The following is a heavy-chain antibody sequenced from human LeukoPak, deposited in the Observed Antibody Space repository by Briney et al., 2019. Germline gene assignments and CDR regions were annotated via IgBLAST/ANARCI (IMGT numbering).Heavy chain of an antibody. CDR2: ISASNVNT. D-gene: IGHD6-13*01. J-gene: IGHJ4*02. CDR3: ATDTSYSWYDTFGEY. V-gene: IGHV1-18*01. Sequence: ASVKVSCKASGYTFTSYGISWVRQAPGQGLEWMGWISASNVNTDYAQKFQGRVTMTTDTSTTTAYMELRSLRSDDTAVYYCATDTSYSWYDTFGEYWGQGTLVTVSS. CDR1: GYTFTSYG.